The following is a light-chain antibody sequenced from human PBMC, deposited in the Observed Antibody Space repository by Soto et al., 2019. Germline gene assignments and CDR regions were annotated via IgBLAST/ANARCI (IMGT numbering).Light chain of an antibody. CDR1: SSDVGGYNY. Sequence: QSVLTQPASVSGSPGQSITISCTGTSSDVGGYNYVSWYQQHPGKAPKLMIYDVSNRPSGVSNRFSGSKSGNTASLTISGLQAEAEADYYCSSYTRSSTLVFGGGTKLTV. CDR2: DVS. CDR3: SSYTRSSTLV. J-gene: IGLJ2*01. V-gene: IGLV2-14*01.